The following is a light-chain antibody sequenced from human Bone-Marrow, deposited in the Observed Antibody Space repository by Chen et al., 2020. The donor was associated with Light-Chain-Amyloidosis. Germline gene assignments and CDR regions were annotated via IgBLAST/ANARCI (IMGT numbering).Light chain of an antibody. CDR2: LNSDGSH. CDR1: SGHSSYA. CDR3: QTWGTGIGV. Sequence: QLVLTQSPSASASLGASVKLTCTLSSGHSSYAIAWHQQQPEKGPRYLMRLNSDGSHSTGDGIPDRFSGSCSGAERYLTISSLQSEDEADYYCQTWGTGIGVFGGGTKLTVL. V-gene: IGLV4-69*01. J-gene: IGLJ3*02.